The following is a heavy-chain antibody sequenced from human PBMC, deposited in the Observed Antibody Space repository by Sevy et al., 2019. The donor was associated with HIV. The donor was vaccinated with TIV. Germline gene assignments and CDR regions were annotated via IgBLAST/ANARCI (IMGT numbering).Heavy chain of an antibody. Sequence: SETLSLTCTVSGGSISSGDYYWSWIRQPPGRGPEWIGYMFYSGTTYYNPSLKSRVTISIDTSRNQFSLKLRSVTAADTAVNDCARGVGGPGVMITFGGVKYAFDIWGQGTMVTVSS. D-gene: IGHD3-16*01. V-gene: IGHV4-30-4*02. CDR1: GGSISSGDYY. J-gene: IGHJ3*02. CDR3: ARGVGGPGVMITFGGVKYAFDI. CDR2: MFYSGTT.